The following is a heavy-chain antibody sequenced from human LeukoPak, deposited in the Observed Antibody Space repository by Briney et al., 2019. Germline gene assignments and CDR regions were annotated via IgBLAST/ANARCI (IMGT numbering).Heavy chain of an antibody. CDR3: ARDVQIAAAGGFDY. V-gene: IGHV3-7*01. D-gene: IGHD6-13*01. CDR1: GFTFSNVW. CDR2: IKQDGSEK. Sequence: PGGSLRLSCAASGFTFSNVWMNWVRQAPGKGLEWVANIKQDGSEKYYVDSVKGRFTISRDNAKNSLYLQMNSLRAEDTAVYYCARDVQIAAAGGFDYWGQGTLVTVSS. J-gene: IGHJ4*02.